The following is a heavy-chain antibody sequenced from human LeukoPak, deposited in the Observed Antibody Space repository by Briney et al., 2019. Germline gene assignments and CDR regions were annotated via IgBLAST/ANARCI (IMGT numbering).Heavy chain of an antibody. Sequence: SETLSLTCTVFGGSINSGGYYWTWIRQPPGKGLEWIGYIYHSGSTYYNPSLKSRVAISVDRSKNQFSLKLNSVTAADTAVYYCAREVRDIVVVVATTQTSSWFDPWGQGTLVAVSS. CDR3: AREVRDIVVVVATTQTSSWFDP. CDR2: IYHSGST. V-gene: IGHV4-30-2*01. CDR1: GGSINSGGYY. D-gene: IGHD2-15*01. J-gene: IGHJ5*02.